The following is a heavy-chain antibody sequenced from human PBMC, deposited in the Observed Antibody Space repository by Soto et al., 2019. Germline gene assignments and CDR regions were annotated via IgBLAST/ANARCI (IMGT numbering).Heavy chain of an antibody. D-gene: IGHD3-16*02. V-gene: IGHV4-4*07. CDR3: TGTFGGVIVSYYYYGMDV. J-gene: IGHJ6*02. Sequence: SETLSLTCTVSGGSISSYYWSWIRQPAGKGLEWIGRIYTSGSTNYNPSLKSRVTMSVDTSKNQFSLKLSSVTAADTAVYYCTGTFGGVIVSYYYYGMDVWGQGTTVTVS. CDR1: GGSISSYY. CDR2: IYTSGST.